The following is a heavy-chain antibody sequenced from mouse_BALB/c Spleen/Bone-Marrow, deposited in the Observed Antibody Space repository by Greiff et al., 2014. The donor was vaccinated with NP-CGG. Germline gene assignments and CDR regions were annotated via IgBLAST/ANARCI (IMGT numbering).Heavy chain of an antibody. CDR2: IYPGDGAT. V-gene: IGHV1-82*01. D-gene: IGHD1-1*01. J-gene: IGHJ3*01. CDR1: GYAFSNSW. CDR3: TRRDYGSSYGWLAH. Sequence: VQLKQSGPELVKPGASVKISCKASGYAFSNSWMNWLKRRPGQGLEWIGGIYPGDGATNYNGKFKDKATLTADKSSSTAYMQLSSLTSVDSAVYFFTRRDYGSSYGWLAHWGQGTLVTVSA.